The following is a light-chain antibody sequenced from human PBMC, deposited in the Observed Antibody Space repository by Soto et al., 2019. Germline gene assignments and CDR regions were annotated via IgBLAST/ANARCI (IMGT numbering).Light chain of an antibody. CDR1: SRDVGSYNL. CDR3: CSYAGSSRV. V-gene: IGLV2-23*01. Sequence: QSALTQPASVSGSPGQPITISCTGTSRDVGSYNLVSWYQQHPGKAPKLMIYEGSKRPSGVSNRFSGSKSGNTASLTISGLQAEDEADYYCCSYAGSSRVFGGGTKLTVL. CDR2: EGS. J-gene: IGLJ2*01.